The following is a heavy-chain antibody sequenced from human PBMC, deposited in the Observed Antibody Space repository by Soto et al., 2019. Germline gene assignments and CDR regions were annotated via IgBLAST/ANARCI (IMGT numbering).Heavy chain of an antibody. V-gene: IGHV3-30*18. CDR2: ISYDVTNK. Sequence: GGSLRLSCAVSGFTFSNYAMHWVRQAPGKGLEWVAMISYDVTNKNYADSVKGRFTVSRDNSKDTLYLQMNSLRAGDTAVYYCAKGSYSGIYSDFDYWGQGTLVTVSS. D-gene: IGHD1-26*01. CDR1: GFTFSNYA. J-gene: IGHJ4*02. CDR3: AKGSYSGIYSDFDY.